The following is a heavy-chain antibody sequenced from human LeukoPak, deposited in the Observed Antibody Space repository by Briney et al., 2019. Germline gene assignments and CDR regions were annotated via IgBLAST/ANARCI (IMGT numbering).Heavy chain of an antibody. D-gene: IGHD3-22*01. V-gene: IGHV3-11*01. Sequence: GGSLRLSCAASGFTFSDYNMRWIRQAPGKGLEWVSSISRSGSTKYYADSVKGRFTISRDNAKNSLFLQMNSLRAEDTAVYYCAKGGLFDSSGSDFDYWGQGTLVTVSS. J-gene: IGHJ4*02. CDR2: ISRSGSTK. CDR1: GFTFSDYN. CDR3: AKGGLFDSSGSDFDY.